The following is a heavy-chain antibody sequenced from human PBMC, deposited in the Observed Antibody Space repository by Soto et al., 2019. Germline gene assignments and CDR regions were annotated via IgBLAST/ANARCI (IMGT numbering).Heavy chain of an antibody. CDR1: GGSISSGGYY. V-gene: IGHV4-39*01. J-gene: IGHJ4*02. D-gene: IGHD6-6*01. CDR3: ASSSPFHY. CDR2: IYYSGNT. Sequence: PSETLSLTCTVSGGSISSGGYYWSWIRQPPGRGPEWIGSIYYSGNTYYKPSLKSRVSISIDTSRNQSSLKLTSVTAADTGVYYCASSSPFHYWGPGILVTVSS.